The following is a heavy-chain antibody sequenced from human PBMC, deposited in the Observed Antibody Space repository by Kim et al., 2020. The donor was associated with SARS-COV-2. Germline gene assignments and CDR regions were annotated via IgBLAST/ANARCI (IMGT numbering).Heavy chain of an antibody. Sequence: GGSLRLSCAASGFTFDDYAMHWVRQAPGKGLEWVSGISWNSGSIGYADSVKGRFTISRDDAKNSLYLQMNSLRAEDTALYYCAKGGGCTGDVDYYYYGMDVWGQGTTVTVSS. D-gene: IGHD2-8*02. CDR2: ISWNSGSI. J-gene: IGHJ6*02. CDR3: AKGGGCTGDVDYYYYGMDV. CDR1: GFTFDDYA. V-gene: IGHV3-9*01.